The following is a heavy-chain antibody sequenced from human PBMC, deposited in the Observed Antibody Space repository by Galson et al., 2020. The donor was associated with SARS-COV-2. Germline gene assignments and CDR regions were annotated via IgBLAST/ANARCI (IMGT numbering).Heavy chain of an antibody. CDR3: ARAEYSYGYYYYYMDV. Sequence: GGSLRLSCAASGFTFSSYDMHWVRQATGKGLEWVSAIGTAGDTYYPGSVKGRFTISRENAKNSLYLQMNSLRAGDTAVYYCARAEYSYGYYYYYMDVWGKGTTVTVSS. J-gene: IGHJ6*03. V-gene: IGHV3-13*01. CDR1: GFTFSSYD. CDR2: IGTAGDT. D-gene: IGHD5-18*01.